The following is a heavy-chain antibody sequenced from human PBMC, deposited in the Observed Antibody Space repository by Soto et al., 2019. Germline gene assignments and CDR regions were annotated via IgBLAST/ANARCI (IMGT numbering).Heavy chain of an antibody. CDR3: ARDRYDFWSGYYDPSPPDY. V-gene: IGHV3-48*01. Sequence: GGSLRLSCAASGFTFSSYSMNWVRQAPGKGLEWVSYISSSSSTIYYADSVKGRFTISRDNAKNSLYLQMNSLRAEDTAVYYCARDRYDFWSGYYDPSPPDYWGQGTLVTVSS. CDR1: GFTFSSYS. J-gene: IGHJ4*02. CDR2: ISSSSSTI. D-gene: IGHD3-3*01.